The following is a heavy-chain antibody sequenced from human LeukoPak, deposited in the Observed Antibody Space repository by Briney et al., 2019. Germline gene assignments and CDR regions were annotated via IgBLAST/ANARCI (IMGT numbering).Heavy chain of an antibody. Sequence: SETLSLTCGVSGGSVINTNWWTWVRQPPGKGLEWIGEVHLDGRTNYNPSLESRLTMSVDVSENQVSLKLTSVTAADTAVYYCAREGGFFRPLDYSGQGTLVTVSS. CDR2: VHLDGRT. J-gene: IGHJ4*02. CDR3: AREGGFFRPLDY. V-gene: IGHV4-4*02. D-gene: IGHD3-3*01. CDR1: GGSVINTNW.